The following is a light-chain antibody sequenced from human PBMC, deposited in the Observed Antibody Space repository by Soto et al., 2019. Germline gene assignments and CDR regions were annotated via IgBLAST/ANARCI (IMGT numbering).Light chain of an antibody. CDR2: DVS. Sequence: QSALTQPGSVSGSPGQSITISCTGTSSDVGAYNYVSWYQQHPGKAPKLIIYDVSKRPSGVPDRFSGSRSGNTASLTISGLQAEDEADYYCCSYAGSQTWVFGGGTKLTVL. CDR3: CSYAGSQTWV. J-gene: IGLJ3*02. V-gene: IGLV2-11*01. CDR1: SSDVGAYNY.